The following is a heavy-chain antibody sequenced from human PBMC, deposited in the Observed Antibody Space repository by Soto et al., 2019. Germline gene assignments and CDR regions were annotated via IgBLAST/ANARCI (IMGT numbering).Heavy chain of an antibody. Sequence: PGGSLRLSCAASGFTFSSYGMHWVRQAPGKGLEWVAVISYDGSNKYYADSVKGRFTISRDNSKNTPYLQMNSLKTEDTAVYYCTRLRSGYYFEHWGQGTLVTVSS. D-gene: IGHD3-22*01. CDR3: TRLRSGYYFEH. CDR2: ISYDGSNK. CDR1: GFTFSSYG. J-gene: IGHJ4*02. V-gene: IGHV3-30*03.